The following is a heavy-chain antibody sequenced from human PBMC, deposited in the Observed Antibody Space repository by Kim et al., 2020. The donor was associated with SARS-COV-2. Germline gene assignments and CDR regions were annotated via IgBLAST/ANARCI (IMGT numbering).Heavy chain of an antibody. J-gene: IGHJ6*02. D-gene: IGHD6-19*01. CDR3: AGIAVAGTVFTNPPRNYYYYGMDV. CDR2: ISYDGSNK. Sequence: GGSLRLSCAASGFTFSSYGMHWVRQAPGKGLEWVAVISYDGSNKYYADSVKGRFTISRDNSKNTLYLQMNSLRAEDTAVYYCAGIAVAGTVFTNPPRNYYYYGMDVWGQGTTVTVSS. V-gene: IGHV3-30*03. CDR1: GFTFSSYG.